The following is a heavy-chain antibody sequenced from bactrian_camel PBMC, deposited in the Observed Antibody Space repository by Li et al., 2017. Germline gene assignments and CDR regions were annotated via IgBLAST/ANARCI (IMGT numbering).Heavy chain of an antibody. CDR2: INVGGGT. V-gene: IGHV3S40*01. CDR3: AVDAIGLYGGSSD. D-gene: IGHD6*01. J-gene: IGHJ4*01. Sequence: DVQLVESGGGSVQPGGSLRLSCAVSGFTFSAGDMTWVRQAPGKGLEWVSVINVGGGTYYADSVKGRFTISSDHAKNTLYLQMNTLKTEDTAVYYCAVDAIGLYGGSSDWGQGTQVTVS. CDR1: GFTFSAGD.